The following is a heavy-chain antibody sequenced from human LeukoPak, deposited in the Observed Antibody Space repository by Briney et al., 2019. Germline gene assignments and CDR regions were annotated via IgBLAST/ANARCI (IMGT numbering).Heavy chain of an antibody. J-gene: IGHJ6*03. CDR2: IYTSGTI. Sequence: SETLSLTCTVSSGSISSHYWSWIRQPAGKGLEWIGRIYTSGTITYNPSLKSRVTMSVDTSKNQFSLKLSSVTAADTAVYYCARGDYYYYYYYIDVWGKGTTVTFSS. D-gene: IGHD2-21*01. CDR1: SGSISSHY. V-gene: IGHV4-4*07. CDR3: ARGDYYYYYYYIDV.